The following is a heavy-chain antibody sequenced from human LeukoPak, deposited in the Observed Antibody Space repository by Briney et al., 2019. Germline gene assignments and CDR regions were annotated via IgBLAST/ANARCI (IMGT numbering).Heavy chain of an antibody. CDR2: ISSTTSAI. CDR3: ARDGKIRYYSDSSGYHYDH. Sequence: GGSLRLSCAASGFTFSSYSMNWVRQAPGKGLEWVSYISSTTSAIYYADSVKGRFTVSRDNAKNSLFLQMNSLRAEDTAVYYCARDGKIRYYSDSSGYHYDHWGQGTLVTVSS. D-gene: IGHD3-22*01. V-gene: IGHV3-48*01. CDR1: GFTFSSYS. J-gene: IGHJ4*02.